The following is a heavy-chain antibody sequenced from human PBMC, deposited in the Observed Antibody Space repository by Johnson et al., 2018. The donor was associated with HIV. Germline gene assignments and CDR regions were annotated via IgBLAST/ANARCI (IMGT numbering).Heavy chain of an antibody. CDR3: AKDSATVPFDI. CDR2: ISFDGNNE. J-gene: IGHJ3*02. D-gene: IGHD6-25*01. Sequence: QMLLVESGGGVVQPGRSLRLSCAASGFTFSSYVMHWVRQAPGKGLEGVAVISFDGNNEYYADSVNDRFTISRDNSKNTLFLQMNGLRVEDTAVYYCAKDSATVPFDIWGQGTMVTVSS. V-gene: IGHV3-30*04. CDR1: GFTFSSYV.